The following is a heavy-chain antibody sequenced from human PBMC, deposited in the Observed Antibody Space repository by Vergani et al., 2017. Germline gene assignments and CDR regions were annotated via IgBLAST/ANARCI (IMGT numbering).Heavy chain of an antibody. Sequence: DVHLAESGGGFFQPGGSLRLSCSASGFSFNSYWMHWVRQAPGKGLEWVGRTRNKANSYTTEYAASVKGRFTISRDDSKNSLYLQMNSLKTEDTAVYYCARGGFCGVPAARCPNDYWGQGTLVTVSS. D-gene: IGHD2-2*01. J-gene: IGHJ4*02. CDR2: TRNKANSYTT. CDR3: ARGGFCGVPAARCPNDY. CDR1: GFSFNSYW. V-gene: IGHV3-72*01.